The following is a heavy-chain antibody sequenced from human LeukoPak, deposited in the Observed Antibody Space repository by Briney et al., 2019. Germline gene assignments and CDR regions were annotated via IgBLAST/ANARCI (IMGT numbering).Heavy chain of an antibody. CDR3: AKSGYNRFDY. D-gene: IGHD5-24*01. J-gene: IGHJ4*02. Sequence: GGSLRLFCAASGFTFDDYGMSWVRQAPGKGLEWVSAISGSGGSTYYADSVKGRFTISRDNSKNTLYLQMNSLRAEDTAVYYCAKSGYNRFDYWAREPWSPSPQ. V-gene: IGHV3-23*01. CDR1: GFTFDDYG. CDR2: ISGSGGST.